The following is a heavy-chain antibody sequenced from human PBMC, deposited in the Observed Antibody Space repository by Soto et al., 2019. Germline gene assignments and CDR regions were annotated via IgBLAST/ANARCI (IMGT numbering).Heavy chain of an antibody. CDR2: LRSKTDGGTA. Sequence: NPGGSLRLSCAASGFTFKYAWMNWVRQAPGKGLEWVGRLRSKTDGGTADYAEPVKGRFIISRDDSEDTLYLEMNNLKTDDTGFYYCMTDVGYCVSTSCRHLDHHYGMDVWGQGTTVTVSS. V-gene: IGHV3-15*07. J-gene: IGHJ6*02. CDR3: MTDVGYCVSTSCRHLDHHYGMDV. CDR1: GFTFKYAW. D-gene: IGHD2-2*01.